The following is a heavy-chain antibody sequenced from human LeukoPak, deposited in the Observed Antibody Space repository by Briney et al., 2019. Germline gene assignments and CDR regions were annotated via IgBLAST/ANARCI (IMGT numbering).Heavy chain of an antibody. Sequence: GASVKVSCKASGYTFTSYYMHWVRQAPGQGLEWMGIINPSGGSTSYAQKFQGRVTMTRDMSTSTAYMELRSLRSDDTAVYYCARFDSSLESFDYWGQGTLVTVSS. V-gene: IGHV1-46*01. CDR1: GYTFTSYY. J-gene: IGHJ4*02. D-gene: IGHD3-22*01. CDR2: INPSGGST. CDR3: ARFDSSLESFDY.